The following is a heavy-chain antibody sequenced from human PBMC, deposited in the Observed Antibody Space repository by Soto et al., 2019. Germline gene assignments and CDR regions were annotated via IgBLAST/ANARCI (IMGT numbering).Heavy chain of an antibody. V-gene: IGHV1-69*01. D-gene: IGHD2-2*01. CDR1: RVAFSKFI. Sequence: QAQLEQSGGEVKKPGSSVKVSCKASRVAFSKFIVTWVRQAPGVGLEWVGGIIPVFVTAKYPQKFQGRVTITADESTSTSYMEVNNLRSEDTAVYYCAKVRYSSPMGYYYGMDVWGQGTTVTVSS. CDR3: AKVRYSSPMGYYYGMDV. J-gene: IGHJ6*02. CDR2: IIPVFVTA.